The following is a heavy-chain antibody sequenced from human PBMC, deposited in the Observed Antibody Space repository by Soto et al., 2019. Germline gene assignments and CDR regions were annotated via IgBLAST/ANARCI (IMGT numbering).Heavy chain of an antibody. CDR2: LSNTGSTV. V-gene: IGHV3-11*04. J-gene: IGHJ3*02. Sequence: QVQLVESGGGLVKPGGSLRLSCAASGFSFSDFYMAWIQQAPGKGLEWVSYLSNTGSTVFYADSVKGRFTIPRDNAKTSLLLCKSSVSAEATPGYFCARGGHNYGARRYYIRNVFVMWGQGTKLTVSS. CDR1: GFSFSDFY. D-gene: IGHD3-10*01. CDR3: ARGGHNYGARRYYIRNVFVM.